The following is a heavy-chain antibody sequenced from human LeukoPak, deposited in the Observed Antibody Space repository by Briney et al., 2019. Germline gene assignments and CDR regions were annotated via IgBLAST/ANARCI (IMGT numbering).Heavy chain of an antibody. J-gene: IGHJ4*02. CDR2: IYYSGST. Sequence: SETLSLTCTVSGGSISSGDYYWSWIRQPPGKGLEWIGYIYYSGSTYYNPSLKSRVTIPVDRSKNQFSLKLSSVTAADTAVYYCARGGDYVWGSYRSPFDYWGQGTLVTVSS. V-gene: IGHV4-30-4*01. CDR3: ARGGDYVWGSYRSPFDY. CDR1: GGSISSGDYY. D-gene: IGHD3-16*02.